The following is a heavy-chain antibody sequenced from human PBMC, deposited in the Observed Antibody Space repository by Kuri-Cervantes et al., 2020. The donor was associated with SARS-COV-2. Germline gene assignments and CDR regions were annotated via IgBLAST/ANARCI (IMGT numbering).Heavy chain of an antibody. D-gene: IGHD7-27*01. CDR3: ARERELGTRGTNWFDP. CDR1: GFTFSSYW. Sequence: LSLPCAASGFTFSSYWMSWVRQAPGKGLEWVANIKQDGSEKYYVDSVKGRFAISRDNAKNSLYLQMNSLRAEDTAVYYCARERELGTRGTNWFDPWVQGTLVTVSS. J-gene: IGHJ5*02. V-gene: IGHV3-7*01. CDR2: IKQDGSEK.